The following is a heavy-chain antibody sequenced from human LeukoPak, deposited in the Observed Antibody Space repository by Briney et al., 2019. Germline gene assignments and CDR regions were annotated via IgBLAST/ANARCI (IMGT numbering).Heavy chain of an antibody. J-gene: IGHJ4*02. CDR1: GYTFTGYY. CDR2: INPNSGGT. CDR3: ARELTDYGDFYFDY. Sequence: ASVKVSCKASGYTFTGYYMHWVRQAPGQGLEWMGWINPNSGGTNYAQKFQGRVTMTRDTSISTAYMELSRLRSDDTAVYYCARELTDYGDFYFDYWGQGTLVTVSS. D-gene: IGHD4-17*01. V-gene: IGHV1-2*02.